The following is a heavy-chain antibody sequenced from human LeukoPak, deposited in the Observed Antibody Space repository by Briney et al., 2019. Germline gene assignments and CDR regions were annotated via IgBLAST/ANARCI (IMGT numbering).Heavy chain of an antibody. V-gene: IGHV3-21*01. J-gene: IGHJ5*02. CDR1: GFTFSSYS. CDR2: ISSSSSYI. D-gene: IGHD2-15*01. Sequence: GGSLRLSCAASGFTFSSYSMNWVRQAPGKGLEWVSSISSSSSYIYYAGSVKGRFTISRDNAKNSLYLQMNSLRAEDTAVYYCARDLGAYCSGGSCYSWGQGTLVTVSS. CDR3: ARDLGAYCSGGSCYS.